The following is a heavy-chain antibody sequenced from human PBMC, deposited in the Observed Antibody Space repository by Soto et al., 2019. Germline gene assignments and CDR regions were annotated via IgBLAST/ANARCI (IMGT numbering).Heavy chain of an antibody. CDR3: ARVDTLTAGVHY. CDR1: GFTFSSYA. Sequence: GGSLRLSCAASGFTFSSYAMSWVRQAPGKGLEWVSVISSSGDSTYYTDSVKGRFTISRDNSQNTLYLQMNSLRAEDTAVYYCARVDTLTAGVHYWGLGTLVTVSS. J-gene: IGHJ4*02. CDR2: ISSSGDST. V-gene: IGHV3-23*01. D-gene: IGHD6-13*01.